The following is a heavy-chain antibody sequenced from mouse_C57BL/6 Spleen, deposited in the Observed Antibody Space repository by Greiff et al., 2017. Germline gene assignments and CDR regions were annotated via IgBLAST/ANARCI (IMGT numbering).Heavy chain of an antibody. CDR3: ARKNSYYAMDY. Sequence: VQLQQSGPELVKPGASVKIPCKASGYTFTDYNMDWVKQSHGKSLEWIGDINPNNGGPIYNQKFKGKATLTVDKSSSTAYMELRSLTSEDTAVYYCARKNSYYAMDYWGQGTSVTASS. CDR1: GYTFTDYN. J-gene: IGHJ4*01. V-gene: IGHV1-18*01. CDR2: INPNNGGP.